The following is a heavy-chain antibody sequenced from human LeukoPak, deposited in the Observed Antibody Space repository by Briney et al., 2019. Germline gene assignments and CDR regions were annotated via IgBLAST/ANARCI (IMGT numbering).Heavy chain of an antibody. J-gene: IGHJ4*02. CDR2: IYSAGCT. Sequence: GGSLRHSCAASGFTVSCNFMSWVRQATAKGLEWVSGIYSAGCTYYADSVKGRFTIARVNSKNTPYLQMNTLKAKDTAVYYCARDPLKAPDRLTEAGDYWGQGTLVTVSS. D-gene: IGHD6-13*01. CDR3: ARDPLKAPDRLTEAGDY. CDR1: GFTVSCNF. V-gene: IGHV3-53*01.